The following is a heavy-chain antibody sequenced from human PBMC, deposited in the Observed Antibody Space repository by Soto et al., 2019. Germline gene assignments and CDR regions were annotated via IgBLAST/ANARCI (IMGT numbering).Heavy chain of an antibody. D-gene: IGHD6-6*01. Sequence: GGSLRLSCAASGFTFSSYDMHWVRQATGKGLEWVSAIGTAGDTYYPGSVKGRFTISRENAKNSLYLQMNSLRAGDTAVYYCARGTLGYSSSSAFDIWGQGTMVTVSS. CDR1: GFTFSSYD. CDR2: IGTAGDT. V-gene: IGHV3-13*01. J-gene: IGHJ3*02. CDR3: ARGTLGYSSSSAFDI.